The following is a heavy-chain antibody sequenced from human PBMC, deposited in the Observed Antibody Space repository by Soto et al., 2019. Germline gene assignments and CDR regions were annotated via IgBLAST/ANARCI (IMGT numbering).Heavy chain of an antibody. CDR3: ARVVPGADSWFGP. D-gene: IGHD2-2*01. Sequence: SXKVSFKTSGYTXSNYGIALERQAPGQPLEWLGWISLYSDGTNYAQKLQGRVSMTTDTSKTTAYMEQRRLRPDDTDVYYCARVVPGADSWFGPWGQGTLVTVS. CDR2: ISLYSDGT. CDR1: GYTXSNYG. V-gene: IGHV1-18*01. J-gene: IGHJ5*02.